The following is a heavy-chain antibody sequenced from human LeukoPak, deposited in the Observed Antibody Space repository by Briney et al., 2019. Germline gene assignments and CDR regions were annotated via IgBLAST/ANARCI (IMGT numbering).Heavy chain of an antibody. J-gene: IGHJ6*03. CDR3: ARDYYYYMDV. CDR2: IKQDGSEK. CDR1: GLTFSSYW. Sequence: GGSLRLSCAASGLTFSSYWMSWVRQAPGKGLEWVANIKQDGSEKHYVDSVKGRFTISRDNAKNSLYLQMNSLRAEDTAVYYCARDYYYYMDVWGKGTTVTISS. V-gene: IGHV3-7*01.